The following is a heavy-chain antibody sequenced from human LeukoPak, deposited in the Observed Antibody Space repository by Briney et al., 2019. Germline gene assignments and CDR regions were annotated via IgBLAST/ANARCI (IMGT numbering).Heavy chain of an antibody. CDR2: IIPVFGTT. D-gene: IGHD2/OR15-2a*01. Sequence: SVKVSCKTSGDIVSMYGIFWVRQAPGQGPEWMGGIIPVFGTTNYAQKFQGRVTITADGSTNTAYMELSSLGSEDTAVYFCATEGGGYFIEDWGQGTLVTVSS. CDR1: GDIVSMYG. J-gene: IGHJ4*02. CDR3: ATEGGGYFIED. V-gene: IGHV1-69*13.